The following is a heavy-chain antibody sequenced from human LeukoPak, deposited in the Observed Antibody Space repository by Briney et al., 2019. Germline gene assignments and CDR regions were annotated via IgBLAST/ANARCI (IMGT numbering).Heavy chain of an antibody. J-gene: IGHJ6*03. D-gene: IGHD3-3*01. Sequence: ASVKVSCKASGYTFTGYYMHWVRQAPGQGLEWMGWINPNSGGTNYAQKFQGRVTMTRDTSASTAYMELSSLRSEDMAVYYCARAAYYDFWSGYYRDYYMDVWGKGTTVTVSS. CDR2: INPNSGGT. CDR1: GYTFTGYY. CDR3: ARAAYYDFWSGYYRDYYMDV. V-gene: IGHV1-2*02.